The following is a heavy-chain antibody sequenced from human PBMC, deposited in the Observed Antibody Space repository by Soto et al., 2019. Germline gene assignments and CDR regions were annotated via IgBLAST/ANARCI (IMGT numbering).Heavy chain of an antibody. D-gene: IGHD2-2*01. CDR1: GYSISRGYY. J-gene: IGHJ4*02. Sequence: SETLSLTCSVSGYSISRGYYWGWIRQPPGKDLEWLGSVFHGGNTILNASLRSRVTLSVDTSKNQFSLNLSSVTAADTAVYYCVRYCSTTKCPFDYWGQGALVTVSS. CDR3: VRYCSTTKCPFDY. CDR2: VFHGGNT. V-gene: IGHV4-38-2*01.